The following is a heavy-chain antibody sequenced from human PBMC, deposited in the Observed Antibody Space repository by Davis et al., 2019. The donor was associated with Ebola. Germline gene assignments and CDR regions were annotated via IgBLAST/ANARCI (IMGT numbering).Heavy chain of an antibody. CDR2: IYYNGLT. CDR3: ARDPYCTSATCYKHWYFDL. CDR1: GVSVSSGRNY. V-gene: IGHV4-61*01. Sequence: PSETLSLTCAVSGVSVSSGRNYCSWPRLPPGRGLEWFGNIYYNGLTNYNPSLESRLTFSLDTSKNEFSLNLNSMTAADTAIYYCARDPYCTSATCYKHWYFDLWGRGTLVAVSS. D-gene: IGHD2-2*02. J-gene: IGHJ2*01.